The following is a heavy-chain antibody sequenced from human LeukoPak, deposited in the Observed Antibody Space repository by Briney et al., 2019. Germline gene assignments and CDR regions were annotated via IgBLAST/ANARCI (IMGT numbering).Heavy chain of an antibody. J-gene: IGHJ3*02. CDR2: ISESGGGT. Sequence: GGSLRLSCEASGVTFSSYVMSWVRQAPGKGPEWVSGISESGGGTYYADSVKGRFAISRDNSKNTLYLQMNSRRAEDTAVYYCVQEGPRGLAFDIWGQGTKVTVSS. CDR3: VQEGPRGLAFDI. CDR1: GVTFSSYV. V-gene: IGHV3-23*01.